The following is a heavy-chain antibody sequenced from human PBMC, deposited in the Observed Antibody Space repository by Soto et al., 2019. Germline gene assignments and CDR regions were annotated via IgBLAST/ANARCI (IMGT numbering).Heavy chain of an antibody. CDR1: GCTCSSYA. CDR2: ISYDGSDK. Sequence: GGSLRLSCSASGCTCSSYAVHWVRQAPGKGLEWVSYISYDGSDKYFAESVTGRLTISRDDSRNMVFLQMNSLRLDDNALYYCVRQNWTCGGQFEYWGKGDMVTVSS. V-gene: IGHV3-30-3*01. D-gene: IGHD1-1*01. J-gene: IGHJ4*02. CDR3: VRQNWTCGGQFEY.